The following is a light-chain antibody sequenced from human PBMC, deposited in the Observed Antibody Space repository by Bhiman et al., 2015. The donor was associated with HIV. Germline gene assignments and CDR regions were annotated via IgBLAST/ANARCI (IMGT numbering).Light chain of an antibody. CDR1: SSNVGAYNY. Sequence: QSALTQPRSVSGSPGQSVTISCTGTSSNVGAYNYVSWYQQHPGKTPRLMIYDVNMRPSGVPDRFSGSKSGNTASLTISGLQAEDEADYYCSSYTTSNTLFGTGTKVTVL. V-gene: IGLV2-11*01. CDR2: DVN. J-gene: IGLJ1*01. CDR3: SSYTTSNTL.